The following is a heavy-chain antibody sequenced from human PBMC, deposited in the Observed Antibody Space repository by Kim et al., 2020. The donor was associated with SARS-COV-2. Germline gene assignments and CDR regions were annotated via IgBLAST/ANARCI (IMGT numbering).Heavy chain of an antibody. V-gene: IGHV4-59*13. CDR1: GGSISSYY. J-gene: IGHJ2*01. CDR2: IYYSGST. Sequence: SETLSLTCTVSGGSISSYYWSWIRQPPGNGLEWIGYIYYSGSTNYNPSLKSRVTISVDTSKNQFSLKLSSVTAADTAVYYCARVHGGHCSSTSCYWGWYFDLWGRGTLVTVSS. CDR3: ARVHGGHCSSTSCYWGWYFDL. D-gene: IGHD2-2*01.